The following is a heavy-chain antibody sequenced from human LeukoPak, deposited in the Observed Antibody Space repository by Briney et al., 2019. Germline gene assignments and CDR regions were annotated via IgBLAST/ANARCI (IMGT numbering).Heavy chain of an antibody. Sequence: SQTLSLTCAVSGGSISSGGYSWSWIRQPPGRGLEWMRYVYHSGSTYYNPSLKSRVTISVDRSKNQFSLKLSSVTAADTAVYYCARGNHSSSWLYYYYGMDVWGQGTTVTVSS. D-gene: IGHD6-13*01. V-gene: IGHV4-30-2*01. CDR2: VYHSGST. J-gene: IGHJ6*02. CDR3: ARGNHSSSWLYYYYGMDV. CDR1: GGSISSGGYS.